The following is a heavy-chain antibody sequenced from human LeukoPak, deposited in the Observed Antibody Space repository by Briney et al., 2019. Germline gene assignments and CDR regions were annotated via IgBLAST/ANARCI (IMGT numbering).Heavy chain of an antibody. Sequence: PGGSLRLSCAASGFTFSGYGMHWVRQAPGKGLEWVAVIWYDGSFKYYADSVKGRFTISRDNSNNTLYLQMNSLRAEDTAVYYYARDLDPYDPVYYGMDVWGKGTTVTVSS. D-gene: IGHD1-1*01. CDR2: IWYDGSFK. CDR3: ARDLDPYDPVYYGMDV. J-gene: IGHJ6*04. CDR1: GFTFSGYG. V-gene: IGHV3-33*01.